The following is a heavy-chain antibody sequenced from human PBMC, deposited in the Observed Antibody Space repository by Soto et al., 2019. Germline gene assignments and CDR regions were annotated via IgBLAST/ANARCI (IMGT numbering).Heavy chain of an antibody. D-gene: IGHD6-19*01. CDR3: ARAFAPGYSSGSSEF. CDR2: ISTYNGKT. V-gene: IGHV1-18*01. Sequence: ASVKVSCKASGCIFITYGISWVRQAPGQGLEWMGWISTYNGKTNYAQKVQGRVTMTTDTSTSTAYMELRSLRSDDTAVYYCARAFAPGYSSGSSEFWGQGTLVTVSS. CDR1: GCIFITYG. J-gene: IGHJ4*02.